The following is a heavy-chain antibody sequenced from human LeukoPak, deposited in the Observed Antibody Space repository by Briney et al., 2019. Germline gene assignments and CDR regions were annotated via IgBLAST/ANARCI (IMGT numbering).Heavy chain of an antibody. D-gene: IGHD3-10*01. CDR1: GVSISSGSNY. CDR2: IYSSGST. V-gene: IGHV4-39*07. CDR3: TRSDGYGLVGI. Sequence: SETLSLTCSVSGVSISSGSNYWGWIRQPPGKTLEWIGSIYSSGSTYYNSSLKGRVIIVIDTSKNHFSLTLSSVTAADTAVYYCTRSDGYGLVGIWGQGTMVTVSS. J-gene: IGHJ3*01.